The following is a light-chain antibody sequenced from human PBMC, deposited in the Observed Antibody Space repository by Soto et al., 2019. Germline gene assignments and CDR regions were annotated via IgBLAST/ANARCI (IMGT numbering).Light chain of an antibody. Sequence: QPVLTQPPSASASLGASVTLTCTLSSGYSNYKVDWYQQRPGKGPRFVMRVGTGGIVGSKGDGIPDRFSVLGSGLNRYLTTKNIQEEDESDYHCGAEHGSGSNFVFGGGTKLTVL. CDR1: SGYSNYK. CDR3: GAEHGSGSNFV. V-gene: IGLV9-49*01. J-gene: IGLJ2*01. CDR2: VGTGGIVG.